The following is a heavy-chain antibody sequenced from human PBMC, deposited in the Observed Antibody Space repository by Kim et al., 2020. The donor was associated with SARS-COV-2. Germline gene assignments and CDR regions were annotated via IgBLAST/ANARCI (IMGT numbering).Heavy chain of an antibody. CDR3: AKAGGDCSGGSCLDY. D-gene: IGHD2-15*01. V-gene: IGHV3-9*01. J-gene: IGHJ4*02. Sequence: DSVKGRFTNSRYNAKNSLYLQMNSLRAEDTALYYCAKAGGDCSGGSCLDYWGQGTLVTVSS.